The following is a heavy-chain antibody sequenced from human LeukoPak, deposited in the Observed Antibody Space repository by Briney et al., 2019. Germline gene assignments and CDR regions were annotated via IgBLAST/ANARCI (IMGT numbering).Heavy chain of an antibody. Sequence: SETLSLTCTVYGGSFSGYYWSWIRQPPGKGLEWIGDIKHSGSTNYTPSLKSRVTISVDTSKNQFSLKLSSVTAADTAVYYCARHRDVPGLARGDYWGQGTLVTVS. CDR1: GGSFSGYY. CDR3: ARHRDVPGLARGDY. CDR2: IKHSGST. D-gene: IGHD6-19*01. V-gene: IGHV4-34*01. J-gene: IGHJ4*02.